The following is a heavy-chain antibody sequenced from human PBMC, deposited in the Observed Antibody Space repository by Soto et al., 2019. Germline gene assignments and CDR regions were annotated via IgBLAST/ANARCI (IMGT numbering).Heavy chain of an antibody. J-gene: IGHJ4*02. CDR2: IYYSGST. D-gene: IGHD5-12*01. CDR1: GGSISSYY. CDR3: ARRASGYDFYFDY. Sequence: QVQLQESGPGLVKPSETLSLTCTVSGGSISSYYWSWIRQPPGKGLEWIGYIYYSGSTNYNPSLKSRVTISVDTSKNQFSLKLSSVTAADTAVYYCARRASGYDFYFDYWGQGTLVTVSS. V-gene: IGHV4-59*08.